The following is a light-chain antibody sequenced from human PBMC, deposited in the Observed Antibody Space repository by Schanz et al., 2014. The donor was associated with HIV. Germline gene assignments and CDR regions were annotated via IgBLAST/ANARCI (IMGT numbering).Light chain of an antibody. V-gene: IGKV1-39*01. CDR2: TAS. CDR3: QQSLSAPLT. CDR1: QSLSFY. Sequence: DIQMTQSPSSLSASVGDRVTITCRASQSLSFYLNWYQQKPGRAPKLLIYTASNLQSGVPSRFGGSGSGTDFSLTITSLQPEDFATYYCQQSLSAPLTFGGGTKVEI. J-gene: IGKJ4*01.